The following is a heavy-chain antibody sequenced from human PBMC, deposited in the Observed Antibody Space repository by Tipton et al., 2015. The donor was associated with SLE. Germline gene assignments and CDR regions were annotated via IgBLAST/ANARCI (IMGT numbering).Heavy chain of an antibody. D-gene: IGHD3-10*01. Sequence: SLRLSCAASGFTFSSYSMNWVRQAPGKGLEWVSSISSSSSYIYYADSVKGRFTISRDNAKNSLYLQMNSLRAEDTAVYYCAKARITMVRGVIMHDYGMDVWGQGTTVTVSS. CDR1: GFTFSSYS. J-gene: IGHJ6*02. CDR2: ISSSSSYI. V-gene: IGHV3-21*04. CDR3: AKARITMVRGVIMHDYGMDV.